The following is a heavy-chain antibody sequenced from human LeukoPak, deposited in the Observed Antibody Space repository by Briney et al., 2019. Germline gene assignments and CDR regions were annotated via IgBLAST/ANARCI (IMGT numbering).Heavy chain of an antibody. CDR2: LSGRGDST. J-gene: IGHJ4*02. CDR1: GFSFNTNA. D-gene: IGHD6-6*01. CDR3: AREGRSIAARDFDY. V-gene: IGHV3-23*01. Sequence: PGGSLRLSCVASGFSFNTNAMTWVRQAPGKGLEWVSTLSGRGDSTFYADSVKGRFTISRDNAKNSLYLQMNSLRAEDTAVYYCAREGRSIAARDFDYWGQGTLVTVSS.